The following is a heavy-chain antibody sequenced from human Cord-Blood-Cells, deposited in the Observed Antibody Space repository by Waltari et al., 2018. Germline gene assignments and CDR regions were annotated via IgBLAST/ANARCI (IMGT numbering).Heavy chain of an antibody. Sequence: QVQLQQWGAGLLKPSETLSLTCAVNGGSFSGYYWSWIRQPPGKGLEWIGEINHSGSTNYNPSLKSRVTISVDTSKNQFSLKLSSVTAADTAVYYCARATSWGWGAFDIWGQGTMVTVSS. V-gene: IGHV4-34*01. CDR2: INHSGST. D-gene: IGHD3-16*01. CDR3: ARATSWGWGAFDI. CDR1: GGSFSGYY. J-gene: IGHJ3*02.